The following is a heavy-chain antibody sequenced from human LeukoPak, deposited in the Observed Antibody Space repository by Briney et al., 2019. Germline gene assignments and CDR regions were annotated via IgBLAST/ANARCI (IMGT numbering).Heavy chain of an antibody. CDR1: GGSFSGYY. V-gene: IGHV4-34*01. Sequence: SETLSLTCAVYGGSFSGYYWSWIRQPPGKGLEWIGEINHSGSTNYNPSLKSRVTISVDTSKNQFSLKLSSVTAADTAVYYCARTRGYSYGYAGRSDAFDIWGQGTMVTVSS. CDR3: ARTRGYSYGYAGRSDAFDI. CDR2: INHSGST. J-gene: IGHJ3*02. D-gene: IGHD5-18*01.